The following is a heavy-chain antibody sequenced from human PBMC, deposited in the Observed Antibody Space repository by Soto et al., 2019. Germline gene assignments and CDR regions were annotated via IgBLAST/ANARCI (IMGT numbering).Heavy chain of an antibody. CDR2: IKLDGSEK. D-gene: IGHD6-19*01. J-gene: IGHJ4*01. CDR1: VFTFSSYW. CDR3: ARVSYFNGWIFDY. V-gene: IGHV3-7*01. Sequence: PWGSLLLSCAASVFTFSSYWMSWVRQAPGKGLEWVANIKLDGSEKYYVDSVSGRFTLSRDNARNSLQLQMNSLRAEDTAIYFCARVSYFNGWIFDYWGQGTMVTVSS.